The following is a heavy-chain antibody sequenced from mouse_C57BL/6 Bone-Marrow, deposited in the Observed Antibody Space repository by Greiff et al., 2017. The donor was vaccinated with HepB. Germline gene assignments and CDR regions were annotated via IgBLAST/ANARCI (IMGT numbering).Heavy chain of an antibody. D-gene: IGHD2-4*01. CDR2: IYPRSGNT. V-gene: IGHV1-81*01. CDR1: GYTFTRYG. Sequence: QVQLQQSGAELARPGASVKLSCKASGYTFTRYGISWVKQRTGQGLEWIGEIYPRSGNTYYNEKFKGKATLTADKSSSTAYMELRSLTSEDSAVYFCARSASSYDYDGKGLFAYWGQGTLVTVSA. J-gene: IGHJ3*01. CDR3: ARSASSYDYDGKGLFAY.